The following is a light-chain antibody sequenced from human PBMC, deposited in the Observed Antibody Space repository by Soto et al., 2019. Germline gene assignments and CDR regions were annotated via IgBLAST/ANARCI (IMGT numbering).Light chain of an antibody. Sequence: QSALTQPASVSGSPGQSITISCTGTSSDVGDYNYVSWYQQHPGKAPKLMIYDVSNRPLGVSNRFSGSKSGNTASLTISGLQAEDEADYYCSSHTRAYTLRVFGGGTKVTVL. J-gene: IGLJ3*02. CDR2: DVS. V-gene: IGLV2-14*01. CDR3: SSHTRAYTLRV. CDR1: SSDVGDYNY.